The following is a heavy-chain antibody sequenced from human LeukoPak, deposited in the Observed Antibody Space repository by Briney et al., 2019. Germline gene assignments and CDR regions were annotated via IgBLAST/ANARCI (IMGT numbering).Heavy chain of an antibody. CDR3: AKDHSSSWAPRCNWFDP. D-gene: IGHD6-13*01. CDR1: GFTFSSYS. J-gene: IGHJ5*02. Sequence: GGSLRLSCAASGFTFSSYSMNWVRQATGKGLEWVAFIRYDGSNKYYAASVKGRFTISRDNSKNTLYLQMNSLRAEDTAVYYCAKDHSSSWAPRCNWFDPWGQGTLVTVSS. V-gene: IGHV3-30*02. CDR2: IRYDGSNK.